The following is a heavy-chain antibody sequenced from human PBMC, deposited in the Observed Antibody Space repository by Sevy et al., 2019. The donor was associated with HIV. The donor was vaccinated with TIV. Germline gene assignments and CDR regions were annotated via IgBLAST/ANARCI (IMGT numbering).Heavy chain of an antibody. Sequence: SETLSLTCTVSGGSISSYYWSWIRQPPGKGLEWIGYIYYSGSTNYNPSLKSRVTISVDTSKNQFSLKLSSVTAADTAVYYCASTCRSSTSRYYSFDYWGQGTLVTVSS. CDR2: IYYSGST. D-gene: IGHD2-2*01. CDR1: GGSISSYY. CDR3: ASTCRSSTSRYYSFDY. V-gene: IGHV4-59*01. J-gene: IGHJ4*02.